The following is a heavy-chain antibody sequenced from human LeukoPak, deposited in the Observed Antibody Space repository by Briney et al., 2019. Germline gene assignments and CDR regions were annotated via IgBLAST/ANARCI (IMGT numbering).Heavy chain of an antibody. CDR3: ARFRRWWYFDY. V-gene: IGHV4-34*01. CDR2: INHSGST. CDR1: GGSFSGYY. D-gene: IGHD2-15*01. Sequence: KTSETLSLTCAAYGGSFSGYYWSWIRQPPGKGLEWIGEINHSGSTNYNPSLKSRVTISVDTSKNQFSLKLSSVTAADTAVYYCARFRRWWYFDYWGQGTLVTVSS. J-gene: IGHJ4*02.